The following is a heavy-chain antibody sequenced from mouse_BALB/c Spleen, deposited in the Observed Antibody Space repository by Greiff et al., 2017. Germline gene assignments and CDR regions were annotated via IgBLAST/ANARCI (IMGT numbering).Heavy chain of an antibody. CDR2: ILPGSGST. V-gene: IGHV1-9*01. J-gene: IGHJ4*01. Sequence: QVQLKQSGAELMKPGASVKISCKATGYTFSSYWIEWVKQRPGHGLEWIGEILPGSGSTNYNEKFKGKATFTADTSSNTAYMQLSSLTSEDSAVYYYAIYYGNYYYYAMDYWGQGTSVTVSS. CDR1: GYTFSSYW. D-gene: IGHD2-1*01. CDR3: AIYYGNYYYYAMDY.